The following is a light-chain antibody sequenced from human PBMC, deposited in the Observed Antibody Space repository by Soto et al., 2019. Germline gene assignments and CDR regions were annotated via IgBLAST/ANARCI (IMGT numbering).Light chain of an antibody. CDR2: DAS. V-gene: IGKV1-5*01. CDR1: QSISCR. CDR3: KHYNTDSCT. J-gene: IGKJ1*01. Sequence: DIQMTQSPSTLSASVGDRVTITCRASQSISCRLAWYQQKPGKAPKLLIYDASSLQSGVPSRFSGSGSGTEFTLTITSLQPDDFATYYCKHYNTDSCTFGQGTKV.